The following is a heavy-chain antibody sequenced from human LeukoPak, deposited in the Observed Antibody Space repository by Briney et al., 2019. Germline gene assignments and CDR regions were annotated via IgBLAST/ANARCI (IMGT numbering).Heavy chain of an antibody. CDR3: ARGVVWGSYRHFDY. D-gene: IGHD3-16*02. J-gene: IGHJ4*02. V-gene: IGHV4-59*01. Sequence: PSETLSLTCPVSGGSLSSYYWSWIRQPPGRGLEWIGYIYYSGSTNYNPSLKSRVTMSVDTSKNQYPLKLSSVTAADTAVYYCARGVVWGSYRHFDYWGQGTLVTVSS. CDR1: GGSLSSYY. CDR2: IYYSGST.